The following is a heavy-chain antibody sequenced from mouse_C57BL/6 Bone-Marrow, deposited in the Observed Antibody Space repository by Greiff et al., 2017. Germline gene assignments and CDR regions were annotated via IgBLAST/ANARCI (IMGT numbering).Heavy chain of an antibody. D-gene: IGHD1-1*01. Sequence: EVQLQQSGPVLVKPGASVKMSCKASGYTFTDYYMNWVKQSHGKSLEWIGVINPYNGGTSYNQKFKGKATLTVDKSSSTAYMGLNSLTSEDSAVYYCARRSPELLRSLYYAMDYWGQGTSVTVSS. CDR3: ARRSPELLRSLYYAMDY. CDR1: GYTFTDYY. CDR2: INPYNGGT. J-gene: IGHJ4*01. V-gene: IGHV1-19*01.